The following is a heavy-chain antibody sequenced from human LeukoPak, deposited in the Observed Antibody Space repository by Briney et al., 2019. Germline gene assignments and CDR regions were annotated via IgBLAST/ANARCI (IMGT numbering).Heavy chain of an antibody. D-gene: IGHD4-17*01. V-gene: IGHV4-61*02. Sequence: SETLSLTCTVSGGSISSGSYYWIWIRQPAGKGLEWIMRIYTSGSTNYNPSLKSRVTISVDTTKNQFSLKLSSVTAADTAVYYCARTDYGDSEPYFDYWGQGNLVTVSS. CDR3: ARTDYGDSEPYFDY. CDR1: GGSISSGSYY. J-gene: IGHJ4*02. CDR2: IYTSGST.